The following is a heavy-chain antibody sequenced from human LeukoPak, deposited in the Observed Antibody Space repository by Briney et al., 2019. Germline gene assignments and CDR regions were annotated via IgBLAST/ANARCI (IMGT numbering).Heavy chain of an antibody. V-gene: IGHV3-48*03. J-gene: IGHJ3*02. CDR3: VRVSADYGDIDAFDI. CDR1: GLTFSSAE. Sequence: QPGRSLTLPWAAAGLTFSSAEINSVSHQPRNRRERVLYISSSGSTIYYADSVKGPFTISRDKAKNSLYMQMNTLRAEETAVYYCVRVSADYGDIDAFDIWGQGTMVTVSS. D-gene: IGHD4-17*01. CDR2: ISSSGSTI.